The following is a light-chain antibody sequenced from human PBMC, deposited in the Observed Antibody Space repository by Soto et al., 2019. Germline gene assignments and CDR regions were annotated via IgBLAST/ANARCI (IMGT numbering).Light chain of an antibody. J-gene: IGKJ1*01. CDR1: QSVSSSY. CDR2: GAS. V-gene: IGKV3-20*01. Sequence: EIVLTPSPGTLSLSPVERATLSCRASQSVSSSYLAWYQQKPGQAPRLLIYGASTRATDMPGRFSGRGAGAEFTLTISSLQSEDFAVYYCQQYRSWPRTFGQGTKVDIK. CDR3: QQYRSWPRT.